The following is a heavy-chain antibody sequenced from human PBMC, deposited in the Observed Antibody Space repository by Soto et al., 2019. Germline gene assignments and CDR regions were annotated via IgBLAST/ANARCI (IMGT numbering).Heavy chain of an antibody. Sequence: SETLSLTCTVSGGSISSYYWSWIRQPPGKGLEWIGHIYYSGSTNYNPSLKSRVTISVDTSKNQFSLKLSTVTAADTAVYYFARGSAYYDFWRANYYYYMDVWGKGTTVTVSS. D-gene: IGHD3-3*01. J-gene: IGHJ6*03. CDR1: GGSISSYY. CDR2: IYYSGST. CDR3: ARGSAYYDFWRANYYYYMDV. V-gene: IGHV4-59*01.